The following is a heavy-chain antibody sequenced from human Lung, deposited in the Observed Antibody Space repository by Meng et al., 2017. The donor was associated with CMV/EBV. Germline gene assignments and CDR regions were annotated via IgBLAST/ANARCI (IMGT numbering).Heavy chain of an antibody. Sequence: RLGKPGSGLKLPRSSFQGYCQSAGYTFTSSSLNWGLHAPGQGLEWMGWININTGNPTYAQGFTGRFVFSLATSVSTAYLQIDSLKADDTAVYYCARGNGWRFDYWGQGTLVTVSS. J-gene: IGHJ4*02. D-gene: IGHD6-19*01. CDR2: ININTGNP. CDR3: ARGNGWRFDY. V-gene: IGHV7-4-1*01. CDR1: GYTFTSSS.